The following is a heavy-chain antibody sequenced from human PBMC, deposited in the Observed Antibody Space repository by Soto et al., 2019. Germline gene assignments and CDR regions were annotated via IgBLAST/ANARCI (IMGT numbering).Heavy chain of an antibody. CDR1: GFTFSSYW. Sequence: PGGSLRLSCAASGFTFSSYWMHWVRQAPGKGLVWVSRINSDGSSTSYADSVKGRFTISRDNAKNTLYLQMNSLRAEDTAVYYCASPSLSDYYYYYGMDVWGQETTVTVSS. D-gene: IGHD3-16*02. CDR2: INSDGSST. J-gene: IGHJ6*02. CDR3: ASPSLSDYYYYYGMDV. V-gene: IGHV3-74*01.